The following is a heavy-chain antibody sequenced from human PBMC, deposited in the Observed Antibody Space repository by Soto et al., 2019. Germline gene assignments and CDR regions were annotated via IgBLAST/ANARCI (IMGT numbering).Heavy chain of an antibody. Sequence: ASVKVSCKASGYTFTSYDINWVRQATGQGLEWMGWMNPNSGNTGYAQKFKGRVTMTRNTSISTAYMELSSLRSEDTAVYYCARVGAYSSSSGYYYYGMDVWGQGTTVTVSS. V-gene: IGHV1-8*01. CDR2: MNPNSGNT. CDR3: ARVGAYSSSSGYYYYGMDV. CDR1: GYTFTSYD. D-gene: IGHD6-6*01. J-gene: IGHJ6*02.